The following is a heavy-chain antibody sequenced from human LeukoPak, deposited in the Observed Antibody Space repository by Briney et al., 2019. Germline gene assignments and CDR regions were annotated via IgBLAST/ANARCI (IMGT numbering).Heavy chain of an antibody. D-gene: IGHD6-19*01. V-gene: IGHV3-23*01. CDR1: GFTFSSYA. CDR2: ISGSGGST. CDR3: VKCPRTAVAGSPFDY. Sequence: GGSLRLSCAASGFTFSSYAMSWVRQAPGKGLEWVSAISGSGGSTYYADSVKGRFTISRDNSKNTLYLQMNSLRAEDTAVYYCVKCPRTAVAGSPFDYWGQGTLVTVSS. J-gene: IGHJ4*02.